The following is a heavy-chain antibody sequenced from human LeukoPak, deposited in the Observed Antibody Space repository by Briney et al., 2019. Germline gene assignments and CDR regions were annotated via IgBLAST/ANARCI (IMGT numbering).Heavy chain of an antibody. CDR1: GFPFIEYS. D-gene: IGHD3-22*01. CDR3: AKTNGYYSD. J-gene: IGHJ4*02. V-gene: IGHV3-23*01. CDR2: ISGSGGTT. Sequence: GGSLRLSCTASGFPFIEYSMNWVRQAPGKGLEWVSGISGSGGTTYYADSVKGRFTISRDNSKNSLSLQVSSLRAEDTAVYYCAKTNGYYSDWGQGTLVTVSS.